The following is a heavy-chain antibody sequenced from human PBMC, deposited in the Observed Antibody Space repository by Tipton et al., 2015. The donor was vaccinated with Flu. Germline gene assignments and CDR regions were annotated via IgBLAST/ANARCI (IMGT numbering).Heavy chain of an antibody. CDR3: ASVEYSSSSVLY. Sequence: TLSLTCTVSGGSISSYYWSWIRQPPGKGLEWIGYIYYSGSTNYNPSLKRRVTISVDTSKNQFSLKLSSVTAADTAVYYCASVEYSSSSVLYWGQGTLVTVSS. V-gene: IGHV4-59*08. CDR1: GGSISSYY. CDR2: IYYSGST. D-gene: IGHD6-6*01. J-gene: IGHJ4*02.